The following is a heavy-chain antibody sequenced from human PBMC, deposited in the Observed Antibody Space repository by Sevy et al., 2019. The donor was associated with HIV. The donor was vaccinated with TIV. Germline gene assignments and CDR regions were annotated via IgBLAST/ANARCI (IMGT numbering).Heavy chain of an antibody. CDR2: ISKDGNEK. CDR1: GFNFRDFG. Sequence: GGSLRLSCVVSGFNFRDFGMHWVRQAPGKGLEWVAIISKDGNEKYYTDSVKGRFTISRDNSKNTLYLQMNSLRAEDTAVYYCAKAKTVAAGFDYWGQGTLVTVSS. CDR3: AKAKTVAAGFDY. D-gene: IGHD2-15*01. V-gene: IGHV3-30*18. J-gene: IGHJ4*02.